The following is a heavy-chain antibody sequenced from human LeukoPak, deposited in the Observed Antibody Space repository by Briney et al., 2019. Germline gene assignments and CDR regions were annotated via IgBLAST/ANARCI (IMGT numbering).Heavy chain of an antibody. V-gene: IGHV3-66*02. Sequence: PGGSLRLSCAASGFTVNSNYMSWVRQAPGKGLEGVSVFYSGGSTYYADSVKGRFTISRDNSKKTLYLQMNSLRAEDTAVYYCARHRDRYYFDYWGQGTLVTVSS. CDR1: GFTVNSNY. D-gene: IGHD1-14*01. CDR3: ARHRDRYYFDY. J-gene: IGHJ4*02. CDR2: FYSGGST.